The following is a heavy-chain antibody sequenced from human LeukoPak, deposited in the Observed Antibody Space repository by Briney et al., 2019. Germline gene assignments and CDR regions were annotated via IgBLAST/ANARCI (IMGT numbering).Heavy chain of an antibody. CDR3: AHRQGGYFDY. D-gene: IGHD2-15*01. CDR2: IFWHDEI. CDR1: GFSLRTTAEA. J-gene: IGHJ4*02. V-gene: IGHV2-5*01. Sequence: GPTLGNPPQPLTLTSTFFGFSLRTTAEAVSWIRQPPVNALEWLAVIFWHDEIHYSPSLKTRLTINKDTSRNQVVLTMTNVDPVDTARYYCAHRQGGYFDYWGQGAPVTVSS.